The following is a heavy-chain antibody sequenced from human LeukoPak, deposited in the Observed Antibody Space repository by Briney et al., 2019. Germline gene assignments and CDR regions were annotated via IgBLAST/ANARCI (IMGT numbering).Heavy chain of an antibody. CDR1: GYTFTSYD. CDR3: ARSRYCSSTSCLHYYYYGMDV. J-gene: IGHJ6*02. Sequence: ASVKVSCKASGYTFTSYDINWVRQATGQGLEWMGWMNPNSGNTGYAQKFQGGVTMTRNTSISTAYMELSSLRSEDTAVYYCARSRYCSSTSCLHYYYYGMDVWGQGTTVTVSS. V-gene: IGHV1-8*01. CDR2: MNPNSGNT. D-gene: IGHD2-2*01.